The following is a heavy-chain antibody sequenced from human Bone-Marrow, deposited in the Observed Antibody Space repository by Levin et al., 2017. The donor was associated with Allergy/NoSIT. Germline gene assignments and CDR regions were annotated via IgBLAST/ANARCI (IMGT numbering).Heavy chain of an antibody. CDR2: IHYTGSP. V-gene: IGHV4-59*08. CDR1: GGSLPSYY. CDR3: ARLTGYSMESWFAA. D-gene: IGHD2-21*01. J-gene: IGHJ5*02. Sequence: SAPLSLPCPFSGGSLPSYYWSWVRLSPAKGLQWIGHIHYTGSPHYNPSLRSRVTVSLETSKNQFSLRLKSVTAADTAIYYCARLTGYSMESWFAAWGQGSLVTVSS.